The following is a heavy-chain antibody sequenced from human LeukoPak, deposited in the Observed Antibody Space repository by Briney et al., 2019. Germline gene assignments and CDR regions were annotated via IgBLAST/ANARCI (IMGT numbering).Heavy chain of an antibody. V-gene: IGHV3-7*01. CDR3: AREYSSGWYGY. D-gene: IGHD6-19*01. CDR1: GFTFDDYG. Sequence: TGGSLRLSCAASGFTFDDYGMSWVRQAPGKGLEWVANIKQDGSEKYYVDSVKGRFTISRDNAKNSLYLQMNSLRPEDTAVYYCAREYSSGWYGYWGQGTLVTVSS. CDR2: IKQDGSEK. J-gene: IGHJ4*02.